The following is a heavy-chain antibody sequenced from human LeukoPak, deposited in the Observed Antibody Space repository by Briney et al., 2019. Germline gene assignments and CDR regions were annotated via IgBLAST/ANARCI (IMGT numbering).Heavy chain of an antibody. J-gene: IGHJ4*02. Sequence: GGSLRLSCAAPGFTFSSYWMSWVRQAPGKGLEWVANIKQDGSEKYYVDSVKGRFTISRDNAKNSLYLQMNSLRAEDTAVYYCARDRPFEVPMDYWGQGTLVTVSP. V-gene: IGHV3-7*01. CDR3: ARDRPFEVPMDY. CDR2: IKQDGSEK. CDR1: GFTFSSYW.